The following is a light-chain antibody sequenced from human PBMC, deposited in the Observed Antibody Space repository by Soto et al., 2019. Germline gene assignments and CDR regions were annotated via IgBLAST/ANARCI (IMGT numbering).Light chain of an antibody. CDR3: HQYYSTPWT. CDR1: QSVLYSSRDKNY. CDR2: WAS. Sequence: DIVMTQSPDSLAVSLGERATINCKSSQSVLYSSRDKNYLAWYQQKPGQPPKLLIYWASTRESGVPDRFSGSGXGTDFTLTISSLQAEXVXVXXCHQYYSTPWTFGQGTKVEIK. V-gene: IGKV4-1*01. J-gene: IGKJ1*01.